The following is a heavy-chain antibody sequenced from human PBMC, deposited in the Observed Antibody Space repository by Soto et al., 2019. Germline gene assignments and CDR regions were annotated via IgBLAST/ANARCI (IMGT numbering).Heavy chain of an antibody. CDR1: GFTFSSYA. V-gene: IGHV3-23*01. CDR3: AKDRGLGVGAFDI. CDR2: ISGSGGST. D-gene: IGHD3-10*01. Sequence: EVQLLESGGGLVQPGGSLRLSCAASGFTFSSYAMSWVRQAPGKGLEWVSAISGSGGSTYYADSVKGRFTISRDNSKNTLYLQMNGLRAEGTAVYYCAKDRGLGVGAFDIWGQGTMVTVSS. J-gene: IGHJ3*02.